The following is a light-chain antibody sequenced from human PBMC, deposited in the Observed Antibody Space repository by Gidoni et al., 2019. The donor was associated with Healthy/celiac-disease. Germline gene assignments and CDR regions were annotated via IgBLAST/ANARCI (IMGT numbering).Light chain of an antibody. CDR3: QQSYSTPLT. CDR2: AAS. V-gene: IGKV1-39*01. CDR1: QSISSY. Sequence: PSSLSASVGDRVTITCRASQSISSYLNWYQQKPGKAPKLLIYAASSLQSGVPSRFSGSGSGTDFTLTISSLQPEDFATYYCQQSYSTPLTFGGGTKVEIK. J-gene: IGKJ4*01.